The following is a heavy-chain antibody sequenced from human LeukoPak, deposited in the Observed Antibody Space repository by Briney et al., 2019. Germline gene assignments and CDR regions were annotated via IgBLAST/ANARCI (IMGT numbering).Heavy chain of an antibody. V-gene: IGHV4-4*02. CDR2: MYLSGTT. CDR1: GDSINSLDL. J-gene: IGHJ4*02. Sequence: PSGTLSLTCTVSGDSINSLDLWSWVRQPPGKGLEWNGEMYLSGTTHSNPSVKSRVTISIDKSMNQFFLNLSSVTAADTAVYYCAGLVGRYSSGLYYYYFDYWGQGTLVTVSS. D-gene: IGHD3-22*01. CDR3: AGLVGRYSSGLYYYYFDY.